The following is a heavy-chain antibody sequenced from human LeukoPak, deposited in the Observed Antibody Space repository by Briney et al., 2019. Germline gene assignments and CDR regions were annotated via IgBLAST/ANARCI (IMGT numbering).Heavy chain of an antibody. Sequence: GGSLRLSCAAPGFTFSSYAMSWVRQAPGKGLEWVSAISGSGGSTYYADSVKGRFTISRDNSKNTLYLQMNSLRAEDTAVYYCAKAQWLVKNGFNYFDYWGQGTLVTVSS. CDR1: GFTFSSYA. CDR3: AKAQWLVKNGFNYFDY. J-gene: IGHJ4*02. D-gene: IGHD6-19*01. V-gene: IGHV3-23*01. CDR2: ISGSGGST.